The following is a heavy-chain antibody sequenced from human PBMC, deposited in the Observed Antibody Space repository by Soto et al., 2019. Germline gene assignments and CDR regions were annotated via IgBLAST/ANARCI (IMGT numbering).Heavy chain of an antibody. CDR3: AKALAEPSPYAEYFQH. CDR2: ISGSGGST. V-gene: IGHV3-23*01. D-gene: IGHD6-13*01. Sequence: GGSLRLSCAASGFTFSSYAMSWVRQAPGKGLEWVSAISGSGGSTYYADSVKGRFTISRDNSKNTLYLQMNSLRAEDTAVYYCAKALAEPSPYAEYFQHWGQGTLVTVSS. J-gene: IGHJ1*01. CDR1: GFTFSSYA.